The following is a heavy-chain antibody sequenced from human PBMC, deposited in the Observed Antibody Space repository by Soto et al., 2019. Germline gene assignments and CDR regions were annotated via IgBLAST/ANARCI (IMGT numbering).Heavy chain of an antibody. J-gene: IGHJ6*03. CDR1: SGSISISNW. V-gene: IGHV4-4*02. CDR3: ARVVPAAPSYYMDV. D-gene: IGHD2-2*01. Sequence: SETLSLTCAVSSGSISISNWWSWVRQPPGKGLEWIGEIYHSGSTNYNPSLKSRVTISVDKSKNQFSLKLSSATAADTAVYYCARVVPAAPSYYMDVWGKGTTVTVSS. CDR2: IYHSGST.